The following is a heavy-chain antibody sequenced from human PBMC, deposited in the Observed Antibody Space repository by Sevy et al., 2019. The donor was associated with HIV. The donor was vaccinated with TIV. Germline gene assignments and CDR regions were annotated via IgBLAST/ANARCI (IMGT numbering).Heavy chain of an antibody. D-gene: IGHD3-3*01. J-gene: IGHJ6*02. V-gene: IGHV1-8*01. Sequence: ASVKVSCAAFGYTFTTYDINWVRQAPGQGLEWMGWMSPNTGATGFAQKFQGRVTLTWNKSITTAYMELSSLTYEDTAIYYCARGRNGDFWSYEYYYYGMDVWGQGTTVTVSS. CDR1: GYTFTTYD. CDR3: ARGRNGDFWSYEYYYYGMDV. CDR2: MSPNTGAT.